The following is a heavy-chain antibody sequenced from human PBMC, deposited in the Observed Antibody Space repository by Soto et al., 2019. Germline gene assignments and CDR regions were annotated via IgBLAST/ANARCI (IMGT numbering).Heavy chain of an antibody. D-gene: IGHD1-1*01. CDR3: AEHRDLHSFPTRRSSDL. Sequence: GSSVMPTWKEPVNRNAGTGMDWLSPASGQRLEWMGWINAGNGNTKYSQKFQGRVTITRDTSASTAYMELSSLRSEDTAVYYCAEHRDLHSFPTRRSSDL. J-gene: IGHJ2*01. V-gene: IGHV1-3*01. CDR1: VNRNAGTG. CDR2: INAGNGNT.